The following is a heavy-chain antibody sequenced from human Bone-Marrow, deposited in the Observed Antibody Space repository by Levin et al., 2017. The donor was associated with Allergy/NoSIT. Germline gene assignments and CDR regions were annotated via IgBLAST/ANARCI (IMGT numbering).Heavy chain of an antibody. D-gene: IGHD3-10*01. J-gene: IGHJ6*02. CDR3: ARREGYYYGSGNYYGMDV. CDR2: IDLSDSYT. Sequence: KVSCKGSGYSFTNDWISWVRQMPGKGLDWMGKIDLSDSYTNYSPSFQGHVTISADKSISTAYLQWSSLKASDTAMYYCARREGYYYGSGNYYGMDVWGQGTTVTVSS. CDR1: GYSFTNDW. V-gene: IGHV5-10-1*01.